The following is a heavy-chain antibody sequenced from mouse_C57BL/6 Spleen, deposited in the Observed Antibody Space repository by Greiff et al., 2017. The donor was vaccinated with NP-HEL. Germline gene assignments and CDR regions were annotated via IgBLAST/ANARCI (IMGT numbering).Heavy chain of an antibody. V-gene: IGHV1-81*01. J-gene: IGHJ1*03. CDR3: AREDDYYGSSTPRYFDV. D-gene: IGHD1-1*01. CDR1: GYTFTSYG. CDR2: IYPRSGNT. Sequence: VQLQQSGAELARPGASVKLSCKASGYTFTSYGISWVKQRTGQGLEWIGEIYPRSGNTYYNEKFKGKATLTADKSSSTAYMELRSLTSEDSAVYFCAREDDYYGSSTPRYFDVWGTGPTVTVSS.